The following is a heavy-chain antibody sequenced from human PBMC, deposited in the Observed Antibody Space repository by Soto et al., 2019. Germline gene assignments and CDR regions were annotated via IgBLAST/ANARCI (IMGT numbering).Heavy chain of an antibody. CDR2: ISYDGSNK. CDR3: TKSPGRLSSGRIL. D-gene: IGHD3-10*01. Sequence: QVQLVESGGGVVQPGRSLRLSCAASGFTFSSYGMHWVRQAPGKGLEWVAVISYDGSNKYYADSVKGRFTISRDNSKNTLYLQMNSLRAEDTAVYYCTKSPGRLSSGRILWGQGTLVTVSS. J-gene: IGHJ4*02. CDR1: GFTFSSYG. V-gene: IGHV3-30*18.